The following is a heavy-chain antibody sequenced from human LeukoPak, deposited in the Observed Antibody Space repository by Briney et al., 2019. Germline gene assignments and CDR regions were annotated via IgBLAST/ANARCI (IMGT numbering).Heavy chain of an antibody. J-gene: IGHJ4*02. CDR1: GFSFNDAW. V-gene: IGHV3-7*01. D-gene: IGHD6-13*01. CDR2: IKQDGSEK. Sequence: GGSLRLSCAASGFSFNDAWMSWVRQAPGKGLEWVANIKQDGSEKNYVDSVKGRFTISRDNAKNSLYLQLNSLRAEDTAVYYCTREGITAAADYWGQGTLVTVSS. CDR3: TREGITAAADY.